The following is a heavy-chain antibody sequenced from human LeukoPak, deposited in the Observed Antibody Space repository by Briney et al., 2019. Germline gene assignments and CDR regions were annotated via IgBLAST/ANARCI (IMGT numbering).Heavy chain of an antibody. CDR2: ISGSGGST. CDR3: AKSDSSYYYYYGMDV. CDR1: GFTFSSYA. V-gene: IGHV3-23*01. D-gene: IGHD3-22*01. Sequence: RGGSLRLSCAASGFTFSSYAMSWVRQAPGKGLEWVSAISGSGGSTYYADSVKGRFTISRDNSKNTLYLQMNSLRAEDTAVYYCAKSDSSYYYYYGMDVWGQGTTVTVSS. J-gene: IGHJ6*02.